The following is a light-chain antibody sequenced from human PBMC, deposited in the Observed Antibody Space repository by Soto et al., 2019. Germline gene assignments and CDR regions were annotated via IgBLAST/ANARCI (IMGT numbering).Light chain of an antibody. CDR3: QQANSFPLT. CDR1: QSVSSN. Sequence: EIVMTQSPATLSVSPGEGATVSCRASQSVSSNLAWYQQKPGQAPRLLIYGASTRATGIPARFSGSGSGTEFTLTISSLQSEDFATYYCQQANSFPLTFGGGTKVEIK. V-gene: IGKV3-15*01. CDR2: GAS. J-gene: IGKJ4*01.